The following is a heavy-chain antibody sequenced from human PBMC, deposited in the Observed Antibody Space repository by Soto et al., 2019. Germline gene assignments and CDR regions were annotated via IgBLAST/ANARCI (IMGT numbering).Heavy chain of an antibody. CDR3: ARSSGSPEVYYYYYMDV. J-gene: IGHJ6*03. CDR2: ISYDGSNK. CDR1: GFTFSSYG. D-gene: IGHD6-19*01. Sequence: PGGSLRLSCAASGFTFSSYGMHWVRQAPGKGLEWVAVISYDGSNKYYADSVKGRFTISRDNSKNTLYLQMNSLRAEDTAVYYCARSSGSPEVYYYYYMDVWGKGTTVTVSS. V-gene: IGHV3-30*03.